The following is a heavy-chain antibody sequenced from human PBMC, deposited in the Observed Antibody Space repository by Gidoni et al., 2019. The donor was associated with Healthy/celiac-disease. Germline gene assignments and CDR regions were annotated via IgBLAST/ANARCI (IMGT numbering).Heavy chain of an antibody. J-gene: IGHJ6*04. CDR3: ARFVGYCSGGSCYSDYYYYGMDV. CDR2: ISSSSSYI. CDR1: GFTFSSYS. Sequence: EVQLVESGGGLVKPGGSLRLSCAASGFTFSSYSMNWVRQAPGKGLEWVSAISSSSSYIYYADSVKGRFTISRDNAKNSLYLQMNSLRAEDTAVYYCARFVGYCSGGSCYSDYYYYGMDVWGKGTTVTVSS. V-gene: IGHV3-21*01. D-gene: IGHD2-15*01.